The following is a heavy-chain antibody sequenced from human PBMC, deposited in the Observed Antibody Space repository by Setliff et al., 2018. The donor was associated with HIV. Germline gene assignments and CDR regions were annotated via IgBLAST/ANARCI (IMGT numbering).Heavy chain of an antibody. CDR3: AGGVVEYDCCSDSGDYYYMDV. CDR2: IDYSVST. J-gene: IGHJ6*03. Sequence: PSETLSLTCTVSGGSMNSHHWSWIRQSPGRGLEWIGYIDYSVSTKYNHSLNRRVSMSIDTSRNQFYLKMSSGTVADAAGYYCAGGVVEYDCCSDSGDYYYMDVWGKGTTVTVSS. D-gene: IGHD3-3*01. CDR1: GGSMNSHH. V-gene: IGHV4-59*11.